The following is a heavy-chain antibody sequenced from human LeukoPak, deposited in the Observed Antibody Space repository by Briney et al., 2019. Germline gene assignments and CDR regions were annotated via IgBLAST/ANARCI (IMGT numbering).Heavy chain of an antibody. Sequence: SETLSLTCAVYGGSFSGYYWSWIRQPPGKGLEWIGEINHSGSTNYNPSLKSRVTISVDTSKNQFSLKLSSVTAADTAVYYCARVRCVVVPAAIARRVYYYYGMDVWGQGTTVAVSS. CDR3: ARVRCVVVPAAIARRVYYYYGMDV. J-gene: IGHJ6*02. V-gene: IGHV4-34*01. D-gene: IGHD2-2*01. CDR2: INHSGST. CDR1: GGSFSGYY.